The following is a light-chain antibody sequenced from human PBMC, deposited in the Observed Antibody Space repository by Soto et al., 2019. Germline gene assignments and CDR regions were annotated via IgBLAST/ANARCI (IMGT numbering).Light chain of an antibody. Sequence: DIQMTQSPSSLSASVGDRVTITCRASQNINRNLNWCQQKSGKAPQLLIYAASTLASGVPSRFSGSGSGTDFTLTISSLHPDDFASYYCQQSYSSSVTFGPGTTVDVK. CDR2: AAS. CDR1: QNINRN. V-gene: IGKV1-39*01. J-gene: IGKJ3*01. CDR3: QQSYSSSVT.